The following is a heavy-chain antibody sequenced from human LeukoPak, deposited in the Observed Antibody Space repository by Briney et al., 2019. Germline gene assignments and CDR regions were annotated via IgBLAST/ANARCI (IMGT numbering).Heavy chain of an antibody. CDR3: ARDRSGMDV. Sequence: SETLSLTCAVYGGSFSGYYWSWIRQPPGKGLEWIGEINHSGSTNYNPSLKSRVTTSVDTSKNQVSLNLSSVTAADTAVYYCARDRSGMDVWGQGTTVTVSS. J-gene: IGHJ6*02. CDR1: GGSFSGYY. CDR2: INHSGST. V-gene: IGHV4-34*01.